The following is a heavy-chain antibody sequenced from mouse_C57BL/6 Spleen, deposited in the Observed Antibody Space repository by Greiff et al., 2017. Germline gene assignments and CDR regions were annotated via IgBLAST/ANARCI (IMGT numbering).Heavy chain of an antibody. V-gene: IGHV7-3*01. CDR2: IRNKANGYTT. Sequence: EVQRVESGGGLVQPGGSLSLSCAASGFTFTDYYMSWVRQPPGKALEWLGFIRNKANGYTTEYSASVKGRFTISRDNSQSILYLQMNALRAEDSATYYCARLDGNYVLDYWGQGTTLTVSS. CDR3: ARLDGNYVLDY. CDR1: GFTFTDYY. D-gene: IGHD2-1*01. J-gene: IGHJ2*01.